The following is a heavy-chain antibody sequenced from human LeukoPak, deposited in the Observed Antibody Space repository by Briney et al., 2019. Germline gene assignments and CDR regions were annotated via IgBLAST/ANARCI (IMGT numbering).Heavy chain of an antibody. CDR3: AKLKYYYDSSGYYVRSHDAFDI. D-gene: IGHD3-22*01. Sequence: GGSLRLSCAASGFTFSSYAMSWVRQAPGKGLEWVSAISGSGGSTYYADSVKGRFTISRDNSKNTLYLQMNSLRAEDTAVYYCAKLKYYYDSSGYYVRSHDAFDIWGQGTMVTVSS. CDR1: GFTFSSYA. V-gene: IGHV3-23*01. CDR2: ISGSGGST. J-gene: IGHJ3*02.